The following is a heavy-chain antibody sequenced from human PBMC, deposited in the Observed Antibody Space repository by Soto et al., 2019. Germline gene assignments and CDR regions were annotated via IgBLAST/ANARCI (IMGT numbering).Heavy chain of an antibody. CDR3: ARDQGRTVTRGDWFDP. Sequence: GGSLRLSCAASGFMFSTYAMHWVRQAPGKGLEWVAVISYDGNDIYYGDSVKGRFTISRDNSRNTLHLEMNSLKPDDTAVFYCARDQGRTVTRGDWFDPWGQGTLVTVSS. CDR2: ISYDGNDI. V-gene: IGHV3-30-3*01. CDR1: GFMFSTYA. D-gene: IGHD6-19*01. J-gene: IGHJ5*02.